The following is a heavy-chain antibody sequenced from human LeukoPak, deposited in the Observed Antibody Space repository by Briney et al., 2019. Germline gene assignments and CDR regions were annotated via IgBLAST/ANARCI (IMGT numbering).Heavy chain of an antibody. CDR3: TRDRSRAEDD. V-gene: IGHV3-7*01. CDR2: INQGGSDK. CDR1: GFTFSGHW. D-gene: IGHD1-14*01. J-gene: IGHJ4*02. Sequence: PAGGSLRLSCAASGFTFSGHWMSWVRQAPGKGLERVANINQGGSDKYYVDSVKGRFTISRDNANNLLYLQMNSLRGEDTAVYYCTRDRSRAEDDWGQGTLVTVSS.